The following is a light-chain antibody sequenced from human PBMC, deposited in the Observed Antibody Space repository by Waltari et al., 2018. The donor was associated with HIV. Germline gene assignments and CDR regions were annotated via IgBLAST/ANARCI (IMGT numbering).Light chain of an antibody. V-gene: IGKV3-15*01. CDR1: QSVGTS. CDR3: QQYSDWPPGFT. CDR2: AVS. Sequence: ETVMTQSPATLSVSPGERAILSCRASQSVGTSVAWYQQRPGQAPRLLISAVSTRATGVPARFSGSGSGTEFTLTISSLQSEDFVVYYCQQYSDWPPGFTFGQGTKLDIK. J-gene: IGKJ2*01.